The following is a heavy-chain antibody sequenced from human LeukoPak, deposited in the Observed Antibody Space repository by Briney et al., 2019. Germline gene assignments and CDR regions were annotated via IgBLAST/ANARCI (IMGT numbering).Heavy chain of an antibody. J-gene: IGHJ3*01. CDR3: ARGQGVVVVGDNHDAFDF. D-gene: IGHD2-15*01. V-gene: IGHV1-8*01. CDR2: MNPNSGNT. Sequence: ASLKVSCKASGYSFTSYDISWVRQATGQGLEWVGWMNPNSGNTGYAQKFQGRVTLARNTPISTAYMELSSLRAEDTAVYFCARGQGVVVVGDNHDAFDFWGQGTMVTVSS. CDR1: GYSFTSYD.